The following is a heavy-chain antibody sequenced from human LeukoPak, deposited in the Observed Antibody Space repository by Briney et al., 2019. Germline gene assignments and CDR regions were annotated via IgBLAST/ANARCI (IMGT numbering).Heavy chain of an antibody. CDR1: GYSISSGYY. D-gene: IGHD4-17*01. V-gene: IGHV4-38-2*01. CDR2: IYHSGST. CDR3: ARQGDYNGYFDY. J-gene: IGHJ4*02. Sequence: SETLSLTCAVSGYSISSGYYWGWIRQPPGKGLEWIGSIYHSGSTYYNPSLKSRVTISVDTSKNQFSLKLSSVTAADTAVYYCARQGDYNGYFDYWGQGTLVTVPS.